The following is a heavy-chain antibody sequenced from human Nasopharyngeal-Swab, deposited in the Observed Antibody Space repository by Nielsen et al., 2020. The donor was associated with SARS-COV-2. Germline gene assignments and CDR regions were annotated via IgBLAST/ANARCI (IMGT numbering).Heavy chain of an antibody. J-gene: IGHJ5*01. CDR2: INHRGTT. D-gene: IGHD3-22*01. Sequence: SETLSLTCAVSGGSFSDYYWTWIRQTPGKGLEWIGEINHRGTTTYNPSLKSRVSISADTSKNQFSLNLSSVTAGDTAVYYCARGLVDVNMMLVVIGFSYWLDSWGQGTLVIVSS. CDR1: GGSFSDYY. V-gene: IGHV4-34*01. CDR3: ARGLVDVNMMLVVIGFSYWLDS.